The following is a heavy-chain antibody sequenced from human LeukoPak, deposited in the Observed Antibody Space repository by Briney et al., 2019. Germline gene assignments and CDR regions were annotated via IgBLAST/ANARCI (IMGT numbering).Heavy chain of an antibody. V-gene: IGHV1-69*04. CDR1: GGTFSSYA. CDR2: IIPILGIA. CDR3: ARVRAAYYYDSSGYYPNYYYYGMDV. Sequence: ASVKVFCKASGGTFSSYAISWVRQAPGQGLEWMGRIIPILGIANYAQKFQGRVTITADKSTSTAYMELSSLRSEDTAVYYCARVRAAYYYDSSGYYPNYYYYGMDVWGQGTTVTVSS. J-gene: IGHJ6*02. D-gene: IGHD3-22*01.